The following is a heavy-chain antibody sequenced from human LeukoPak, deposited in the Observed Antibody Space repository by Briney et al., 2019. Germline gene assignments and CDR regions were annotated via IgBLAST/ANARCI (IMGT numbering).Heavy chain of an antibody. V-gene: IGHV1-18*01. D-gene: IGHD3-22*01. CDR2: ISAYNGNT. Sequence: ASVKVSCKASGYTFSSYGISWVRQAPGHGLEWMGWISAYNGNTNYAQKLQGRVTMTRDTSTSTVYMELSSLRSEDTAVYYCARVHSSGYSHWFDYWGQGTLVTVSS. CDR3: ARVHSSGYSHWFDY. J-gene: IGHJ4*02. CDR1: GYTFSSYG.